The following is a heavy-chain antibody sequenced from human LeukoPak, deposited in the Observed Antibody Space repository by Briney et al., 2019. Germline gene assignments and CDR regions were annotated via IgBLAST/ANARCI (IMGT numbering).Heavy chain of an antibody. Sequence: PGGSLRLSCAASGFTFSSYWMSWVRQAPGKGLEWVANIKQDGSEKYYVDSVKGRFTISRDNAKNSLYLQMNSLRAEDTAVYYCARDAEVVPAAIDYFDYWGQGTLVTVSP. J-gene: IGHJ4*02. CDR3: ARDAEVVPAAIDYFDY. CDR1: GFTFSSYW. D-gene: IGHD2-2*02. CDR2: IKQDGSEK. V-gene: IGHV3-7*01.